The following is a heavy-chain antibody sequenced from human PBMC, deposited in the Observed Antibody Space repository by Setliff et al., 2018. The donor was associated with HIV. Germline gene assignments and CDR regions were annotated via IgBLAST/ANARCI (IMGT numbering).Heavy chain of an antibody. J-gene: IGHJ6*02. Sequence: LSLTCAVSGGSISGSKWWHWVRQPPGKGLEWIGEIYHSEYTNYNASLKSRVSMSVDKSKNQFSLKLTSVTAADTAVYYCARGHCSGTNCYGVDYYGMDVWGQGTTVTVTS. D-gene: IGHD2-2*01. V-gene: IGHV4-4*02. CDR1: GGSISGSKW. CDR3: ARGHCSGTNCYGVDYYGMDV. CDR2: IYHSEYT.